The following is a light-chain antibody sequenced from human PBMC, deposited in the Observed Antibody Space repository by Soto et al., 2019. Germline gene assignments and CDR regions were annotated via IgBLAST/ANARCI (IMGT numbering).Light chain of an antibody. Sequence: EIVLTQSPATLSLSPGERATLSCRASPSVTNFLAWYQQKPGQAPRLLIYDASNRATGIPARFSGSGSGTDFTLIISSLEPEDFAVYYCQQRSNWPLTFGGGTKVDIK. V-gene: IGKV3-11*01. J-gene: IGKJ4*01. CDR1: PSVTNF. CDR3: QQRSNWPLT. CDR2: DAS.